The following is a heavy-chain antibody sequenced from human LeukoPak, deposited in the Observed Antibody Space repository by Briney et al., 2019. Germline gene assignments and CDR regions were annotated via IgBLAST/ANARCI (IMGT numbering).Heavy chain of an antibody. CDR1: GGTFSSYA. CDR3: ARVPVGYCSSTSCPGYYYMGV. V-gene: IGHV1-69*13. D-gene: IGHD2-2*01. Sequence: ASVKVSCKASGGTFSSYAISWVRQAPGQGLEWMGGIIPIFGTANYAQKFQGRVTITADESTSTAYMELSSLRSEDTAVYYCARVPVGYCSSTSCPGYYYMGVWGKGTTVTVSS. J-gene: IGHJ6*03. CDR2: IIPIFGTA.